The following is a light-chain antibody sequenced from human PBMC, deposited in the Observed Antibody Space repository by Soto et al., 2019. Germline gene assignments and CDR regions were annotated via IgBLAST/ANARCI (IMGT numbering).Light chain of an antibody. Sequence: QSVLTQPASVSGSPGQSITISCTGTSSDVGSYKFVSWHQQHPGKAPKLMIYEGSKRPSGVSNRFSGSKSGNTASLTISGLQAEDEADYYCCSYAGSSTLVFGGGTKVTVL. CDR2: EGS. J-gene: IGLJ2*01. V-gene: IGLV2-23*01. CDR1: SSDVGSYKF. CDR3: CSYAGSSTLV.